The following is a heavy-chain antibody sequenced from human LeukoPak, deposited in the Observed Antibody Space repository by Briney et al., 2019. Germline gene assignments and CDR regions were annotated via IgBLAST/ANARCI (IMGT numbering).Heavy chain of an antibody. CDR3: ARDRGDFWSGYFDY. CDR2: ISGSGGST. CDR1: GFTFSSYA. J-gene: IGHJ4*02. Sequence: GGSLRLSCAASGFTFSSYAMSWVRQAPGKGLEWVSAISGSGGSTYYADSVKGRFTISRDNSKNTLYLQMNSLRAEDTAVYYCARDRGDFWSGYFDYWGQGTLVTVSS. V-gene: IGHV3-23*01. D-gene: IGHD3-3*01.